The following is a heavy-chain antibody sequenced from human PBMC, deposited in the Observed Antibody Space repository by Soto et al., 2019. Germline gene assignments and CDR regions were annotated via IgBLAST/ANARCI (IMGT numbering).Heavy chain of an antibody. CDR1: GFTFRNYG. D-gene: IGHD1-7*01. Sequence: GSLRLSCAASGFTFRNYGMNCVRQATGKGLEWVSYIGLGSSTKYYADSVEGRFTISRDNAKNSLYLQMNSLRAEDTAVYYCAREAGTTRYYGMDVWGQGTTVTVSS. CDR2: IGLGSSTK. V-gene: IGHV3-48*01. J-gene: IGHJ6*02. CDR3: AREAGTTRYYGMDV.